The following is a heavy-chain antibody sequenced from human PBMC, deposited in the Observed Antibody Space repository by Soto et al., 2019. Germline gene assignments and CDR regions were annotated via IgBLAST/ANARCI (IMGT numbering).Heavy chain of an antibody. CDR3: ARHSLRYSDFWSDPYYYYGMGF. Sequence: SETLSLTCTVSAGSVSSGSYYWSWIRQPPGKGLEWIGYIYYSGSTNYNPSLKSRVTISVDTSKNQFSLKLSSVTAADTAVYYCARHSLRYSDFWSDPYYYYGMGFWVKGTKVTVSS. CDR1: AGSVSSGSYY. J-gene: IGHJ6*04. V-gene: IGHV4-61*01. CDR2: IYYSGST. D-gene: IGHD3-3*01.